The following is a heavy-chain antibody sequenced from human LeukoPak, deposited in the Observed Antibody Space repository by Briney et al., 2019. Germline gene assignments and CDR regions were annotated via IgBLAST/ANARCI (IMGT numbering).Heavy chain of an antibody. CDR2: IYPDDFDT. D-gene: IGHD1-7*01. CDR3: ARHGKLSASRNWFDP. V-gene: IGHV5-51*01. Sequence: GESLKISCKASGYSFTTYWIGWVRQMPGKGLEWMGIIYPDDFDTRYSPSFKGQVTISADNSISTAYLQWSSLKASDTAIYYCARHGKLSASRNWFDPWGQGTLVTVSS. J-gene: IGHJ5*02. CDR1: GYSFTTYW.